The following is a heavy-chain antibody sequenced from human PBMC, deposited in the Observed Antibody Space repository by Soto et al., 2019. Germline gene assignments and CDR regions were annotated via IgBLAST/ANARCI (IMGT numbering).Heavy chain of an antibody. CDR2: IYFSGRT. J-gene: IGHJ5*02. D-gene: IGHD3-16*01. CDR1: GDSVSSGDYY. Sequence: SETLSLTCTVSGDSVSSGDYYWTWIRQPPGKGLEWVGHIYFSGRTNYIPSLESRVTISLDTSKNQFSLKLTSVTAADTAVYYCARVPIDTYMIYWSDPWGQGTLVTV. V-gene: IGHV4-61*08. CDR3: ARVPIDTYMIYWSDP.